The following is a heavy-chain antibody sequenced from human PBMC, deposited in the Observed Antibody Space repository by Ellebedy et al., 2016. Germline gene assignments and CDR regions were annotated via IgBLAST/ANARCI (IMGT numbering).Heavy chain of an antibody. CDR2: ISYDGSNK. J-gene: IGHJ2*01. Sequence: GGSLRLXXAASGFTFSSYAMHWVRQAPGKGLEWVAVISYDGSNKYYADSVKGRFTISRDNSKNTLYLQMNSLRAEDTAVYYCARDSYSGSFWVWYFDLWGRGTLVTVSS. CDR3: ARDSYSGSFWVWYFDL. D-gene: IGHD1-26*01. V-gene: IGHV3-30-3*01. CDR1: GFTFSSYA.